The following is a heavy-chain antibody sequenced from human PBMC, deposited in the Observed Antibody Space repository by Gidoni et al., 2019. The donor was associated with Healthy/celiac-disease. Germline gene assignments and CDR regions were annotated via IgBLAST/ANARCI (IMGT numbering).Heavy chain of an antibody. CDR3: ARHYGDTNWFDP. J-gene: IGHJ5*02. Sequence: QVQLQESGPGLVKPSETLSLTCPVSGGSISSYYWSWIRQPPGKGLEWIGYIYYSGSTNYNPSLKSRVTISVDTSKNQFSLKLGSVTAADTAVYYCARHYGDTNWFDPWGQGTLVTVSS. V-gene: IGHV4-59*08. CDR2: IYYSGST. D-gene: IGHD4-17*01. CDR1: GGSISSYY.